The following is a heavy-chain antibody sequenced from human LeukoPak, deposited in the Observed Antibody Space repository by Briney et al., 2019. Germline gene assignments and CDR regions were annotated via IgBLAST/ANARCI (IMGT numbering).Heavy chain of an antibody. D-gene: IGHD3-16*01. CDR1: GGSITSSNY. J-gene: IGHJ4*02. V-gene: IGHV4-4*02. CDR2: YNLQGNT. CDR3: SRGGGPYGPLDY. Sequence: SETLSLTCGVSGGSITSSNYWTWVRPPPGKGLEWVGVYNLQGNTNYNPSLMGRVAISVDIYENHLSIQLTSVTAAGTAVYFFSRGGGPYGPLDYGGRGTLATASS.